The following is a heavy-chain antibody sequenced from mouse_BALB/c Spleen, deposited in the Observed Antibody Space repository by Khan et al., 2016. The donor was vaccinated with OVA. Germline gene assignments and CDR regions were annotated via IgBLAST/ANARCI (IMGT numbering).Heavy chain of an antibody. Sequence: QVQPQQSGAELMKPGASVKISCKATGYTFSGYWLEWVKQRPGHGLEWIGEILPGSGSRNYNEKFKGKATFTADISSKTTYMQLSSLTSEDSAVYYCARVNYGSRDYFDYWGQGTTLTVSS. D-gene: IGHD1-1*01. CDR2: ILPGSGSR. CDR3: ARVNYGSRDYFDY. J-gene: IGHJ2*01. CDR1: GYTFSGYW. V-gene: IGHV1-9*01.